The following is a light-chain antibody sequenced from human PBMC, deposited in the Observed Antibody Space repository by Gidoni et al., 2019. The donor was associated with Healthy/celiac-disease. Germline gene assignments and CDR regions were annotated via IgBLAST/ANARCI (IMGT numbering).Light chain of an antibody. Sequence: EIVLTQSPGTLSLSSGERATLSCRASQSVSSSYLAWYQQKPGQAPRLLIYGASSRATGIPDRFSGSGSGTDFTLTISRREPEDFAVYYCQQYGSSPRTFGQGTKVEIK. V-gene: IGKV3-20*01. CDR2: GAS. CDR3: QQYGSSPRT. J-gene: IGKJ1*01. CDR1: QSVSSSY.